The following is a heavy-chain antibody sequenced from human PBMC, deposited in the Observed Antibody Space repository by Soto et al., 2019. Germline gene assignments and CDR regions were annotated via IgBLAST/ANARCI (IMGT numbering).Heavy chain of an antibody. Sequence: ASVKVSCKASGYTFTGYYMHWVRQAPGQGLEWMGWINPNSGGTNYAQKFQGRFTISRDNSKNTLYLQMNSLRAEDTAVYYCARDGGYCSSTSCYDYYYMDVWGKGTTVTVSS. D-gene: IGHD2-2*01. CDR3: ARDGGYCSSTSCYDYYYMDV. CDR2: INPNSGGT. J-gene: IGHJ6*03. V-gene: IGHV1-2*02. CDR1: GYTFTGYY.